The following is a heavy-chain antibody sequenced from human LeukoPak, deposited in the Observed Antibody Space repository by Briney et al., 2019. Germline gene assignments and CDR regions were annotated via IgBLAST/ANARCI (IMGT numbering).Heavy chain of an antibody. CDR3: AKRRGYGDIDY. CDR2: IDGSGNST. V-gene: IGHV3-23*01. CDR1: GFTFSHYE. D-gene: IGHD4-17*01. Sequence: GGSLRLSCTTSGFTFSHYEMNWVRQAPGKGLEWVSGIDGSGNSTYYPDSVKGRFTISRDNSNNTVYLQMNSLRAADTAIYYCAKRRGYGDIDYWGQGTLVTVSS. J-gene: IGHJ4*02.